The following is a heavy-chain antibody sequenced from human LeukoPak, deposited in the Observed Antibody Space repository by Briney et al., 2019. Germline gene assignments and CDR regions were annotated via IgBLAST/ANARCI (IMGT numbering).Heavy chain of an antibody. CDR2: IKQDGSEK. V-gene: IGHV3-7*01. D-gene: IGHD6-13*01. CDR3: ARDRYSSSWQRGNWFDP. Sequence: PGGSLRLSCAASGFTFSLYWMTWVRQSPGKGLEWVANIKQDGSEKYYLDSVKGRFTISKDNAKNSLYLQMNGLRAEDTAVYYCARDRYSSSWQRGNWFDPWGQGTLVTVSS. CDR1: GFTFSLYW. J-gene: IGHJ5*02.